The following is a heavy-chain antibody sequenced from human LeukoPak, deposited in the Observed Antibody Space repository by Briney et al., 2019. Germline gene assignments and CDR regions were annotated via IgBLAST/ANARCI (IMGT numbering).Heavy chain of an antibody. V-gene: IGHV1-2*06. D-gene: IGHD3-10*01. J-gene: IGHJ4*02. CDR1: GHTFTGYY. Sequence: RASVKVSCKASGHTFTGYYMHWVRQAPGQGLEWMGRINPNSGGTNYAQKFQGRVTMTRDTSISTAYMELSRLRSDDTAVYYCARVLYPIGSGSYYLWGQGTLVTVSS. CDR3: ARVLYPIGSGSYYL. CDR2: INPNSGGT.